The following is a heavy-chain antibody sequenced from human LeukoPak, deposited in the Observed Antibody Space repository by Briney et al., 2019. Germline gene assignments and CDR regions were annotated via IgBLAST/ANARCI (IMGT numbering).Heavy chain of an antibody. J-gene: IGHJ4*02. D-gene: IGHD1-26*01. Sequence: GGSLRLFCAASGFAFSGYWVHWVRQAPGEGLVWVSRISGDGSDTIYADSVKGRFTISRDNAKNMLYLQMNSLRAEDTAVYYCTRVGAARHFDSWGQGTLVTVSS. CDR2: ISGDGSDT. CDR1: GFAFSGYW. V-gene: IGHV3-74*01. CDR3: TRVGAARHFDS.